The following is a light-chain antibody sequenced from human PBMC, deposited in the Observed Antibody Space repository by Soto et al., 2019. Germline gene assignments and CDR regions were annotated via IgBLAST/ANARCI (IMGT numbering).Light chain of an antibody. J-gene: IGLJ2*01. CDR3: SSYTGSNNLGVV. V-gene: IGLV2-8*01. CDR2: EVT. CDR1: SSDVGAYNY. Sequence: QSVLTQPPSASGSPGQSVTISCTGTSSDVGAYNYVSWYQQHPGKAPKLMIYEVTQRPSGVPDRFSGSKSGNTASLTVSGLQAEDEADYYCSSYTGSNNLGVVFGGGTKVTVL.